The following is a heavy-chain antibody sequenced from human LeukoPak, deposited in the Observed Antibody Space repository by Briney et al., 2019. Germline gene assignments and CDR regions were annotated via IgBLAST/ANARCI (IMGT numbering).Heavy chain of an antibody. CDR3: ARDKYYYGSGSSHLDY. Sequence: GGSLRLSCAASGFTFSSYGMHWVRQAPGKGLEWVAVIWYDGSNKYYADSVKGRFTVSRDNSKNTLYLQMNSLRAEDTAVYYCARDKYYYGSGSSHLDYWGQGTLVTVSS. CDR2: IWYDGSNK. D-gene: IGHD3-10*01. CDR1: GFTFSSYG. V-gene: IGHV3-33*01. J-gene: IGHJ4*02.